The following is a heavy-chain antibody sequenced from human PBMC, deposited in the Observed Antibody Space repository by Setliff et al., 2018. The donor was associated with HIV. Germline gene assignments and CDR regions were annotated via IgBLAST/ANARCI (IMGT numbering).Heavy chain of an antibody. V-gene: IGHV3-20*04. D-gene: IGHD6-19*01. CDR2: INWYGGST. CDR3: VRDKWLVPDTFDI. J-gene: IGHJ3*02. CDR1: GFTFEDYG. Sequence: GGSLRLSCAVSGFTFEDYGMSWVRQAPGKGLEWVSGINWYGGSTGYVDSVKGRFTISRDNAKNSLYLQMNSLRAEDMALYYCVRDKWLVPDTFDIWGQGTMVTVSS.